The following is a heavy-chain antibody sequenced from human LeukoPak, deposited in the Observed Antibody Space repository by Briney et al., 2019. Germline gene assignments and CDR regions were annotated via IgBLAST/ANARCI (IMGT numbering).Heavy chain of an antibody. V-gene: IGHV3-23*01. CDR1: GFTFSSYA. CDR2: ISGSGGST. Sequence: GGSLRLSCAASGFTFSSYAMSWVRQAPGKGLELVSAISGSGGSTYYADSVKGRFTISRDNSKNTLYLQMNSLRAEDTAVYYCDRYGSGRMNWFDPWGQGTLVTVSS. J-gene: IGHJ5*02. D-gene: IGHD3-10*01. CDR3: DRYGSGRMNWFDP.